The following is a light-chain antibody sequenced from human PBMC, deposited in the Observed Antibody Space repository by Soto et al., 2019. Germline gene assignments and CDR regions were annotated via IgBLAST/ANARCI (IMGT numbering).Light chain of an antibody. CDR2: DAS. Sequence: EFVLTHSPGTLSLSPGEIATLSCRASQTVRNNYLAWYQQKPGQAPRLLIYDASSRATGIPDRFSGGGSGTDFTLTISRLEPEDFAVYYCQQFSSYPLTFGGGIKVDIK. V-gene: IGKV3-20*01. CDR1: QTVRNNY. CDR3: QQFSSYPLT. J-gene: IGKJ4*01.